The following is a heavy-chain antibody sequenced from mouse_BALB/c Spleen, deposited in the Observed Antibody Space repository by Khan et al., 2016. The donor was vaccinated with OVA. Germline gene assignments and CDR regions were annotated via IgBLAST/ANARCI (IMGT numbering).Heavy chain of an antibody. Sequence: QIQLVQSGPELKKHGETVKISCKASGYTFTNYGMNWVKQAPGKGLKWMGWINTYTGEPTYADDFKGRFAFSLETSASTAYLEINTLKNEDMATYFCARTFTTATSYFDVWGAGTTVTVSS. D-gene: IGHD1-2*01. CDR3: ARTFTTATSYFDV. CDR1: GYTFTNYG. V-gene: IGHV9-1*02. J-gene: IGHJ1*01. CDR2: INTYTGEP.